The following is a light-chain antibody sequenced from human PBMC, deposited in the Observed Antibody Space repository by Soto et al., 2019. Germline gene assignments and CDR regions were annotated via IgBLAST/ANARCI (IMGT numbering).Light chain of an antibody. CDR2: KAS. V-gene: IGKV1-5*03. J-gene: IGKJ5*01. CDR3: QQYNGLIT. Sequence: IQMTQSPSTLSASVGDRVTITCRASQTISSWLAWYQQKPGKAPKLLIYKASSLESGVPSRFSGSGSGTEFTLTISSLQPDDFATYYCQQYNGLITFGQGTRLAIK. CDR1: QTISSW.